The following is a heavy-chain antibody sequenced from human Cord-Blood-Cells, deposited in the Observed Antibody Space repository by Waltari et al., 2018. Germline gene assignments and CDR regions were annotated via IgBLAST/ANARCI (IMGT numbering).Heavy chain of an antibody. CDR3: ARGVRFLEWLLYYFDY. J-gene: IGHJ4*02. CDR1: GGSFRGYS. Sequence: QVQLQQWGAGLLKPSETLSLTCAVYGGSFRGYSWSWIRQPPGKGLEWIGEINHRGSTNYNPSLKSRVTISVDTSKNQFSLKLSSVTAADTAVYYCARGVRFLEWLLYYFDYWGQGTLVTVSS. D-gene: IGHD3-3*01. CDR2: INHRGST. V-gene: IGHV4-34*01.